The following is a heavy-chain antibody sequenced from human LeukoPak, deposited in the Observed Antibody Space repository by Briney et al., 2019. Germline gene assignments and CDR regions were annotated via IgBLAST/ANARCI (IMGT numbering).Heavy chain of an antibody. Sequence: GGSLRLSCAASGFTFNSNAIHWVRQAPGKGLEWVAVISYDGSNKYYADSVKGRFTISRDNSKNTLYLQMNSLRTEDTAVYYCARDSGSGLYYYYGMDVWGQGTTVIVSS. CDR2: ISYDGSNK. CDR3: ARDSGSGLYYYYGMDV. J-gene: IGHJ6*02. D-gene: IGHD6-19*01. CDR1: GFTFNSNA. V-gene: IGHV3-30-3*01.